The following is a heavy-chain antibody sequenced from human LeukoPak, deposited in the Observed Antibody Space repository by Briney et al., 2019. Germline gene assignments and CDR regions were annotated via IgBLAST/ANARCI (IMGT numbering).Heavy chain of an antibody. CDR3: ARGIAVAGPYFDY. V-gene: IGHV1-8*02. J-gene: IGHJ4*02. D-gene: IGHD6-19*01. CDR1: GYTFTGYY. CDR2: MNPNSGNT. Sequence: GASVKVSCKASGYTFTGYYMHWVRQAPGQGLEWMGWMNPNSGNTGYAQKFQGRVTMTRNTSISTAYMELSSLRSEDTAVYYCARGIAVAGPYFDYWGQGTLVTVSS.